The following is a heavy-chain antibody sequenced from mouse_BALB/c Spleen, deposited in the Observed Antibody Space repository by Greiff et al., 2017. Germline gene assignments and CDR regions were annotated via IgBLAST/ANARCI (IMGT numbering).Heavy chain of an antibody. CDR3: ARVRRTAYYFDY. V-gene: IGHV7-3*02. D-gene: IGHD2-14*01. Sequence: EVQLVESGGGLVQPGGSLRLSCATSGFTFTDYYMSWVRQPPGKALEWLGFIRNKANGYTTEYSASVKGRFTISRDNSQSILYLQMNTLRAEDSATYYCARVRRTAYYFDYWGQGTTLTVSS. J-gene: IGHJ2*01. CDR2: IRNKANGYTT. CDR1: GFTFTDYY.